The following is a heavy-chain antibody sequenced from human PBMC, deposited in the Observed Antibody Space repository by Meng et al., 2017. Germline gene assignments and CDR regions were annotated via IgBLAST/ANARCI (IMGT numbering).Heavy chain of an antibody. J-gene: IGHJ5*02. CDR2: ISYDGSNK. V-gene: IGHV3-30*01. D-gene: IGHD6-13*01. CDR3: ATDIAAAGMENWFDP. CDR1: GFTFSSYA. Sequence: QVHLVESGGGVVQPGRFLRLSCASYGFTFSSYAMHWVRQAPGKGLEWVAVISYDGSNKYYADSVKGRFTISRDNSKNTLYLQMNSLRAEDTAVYYCATDIAAAGMENWFDPWGQGTLVTVSS.